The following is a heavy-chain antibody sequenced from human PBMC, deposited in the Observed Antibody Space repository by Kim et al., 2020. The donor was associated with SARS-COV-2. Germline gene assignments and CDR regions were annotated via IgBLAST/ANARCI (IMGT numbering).Heavy chain of an antibody. CDR2: IYYSGST. Sequence: SETLSLTCTVSGGSISSYYWSWIRQPPGKGLEWIGYIYYSGSTNYNPSLKSRVTISVDTSKNQFSLKLSSVTAADTAVYYCARGYSSWYKAAPPNFDYWGQGTLVTVSS. V-gene: IGHV4-59*01. J-gene: IGHJ4*02. CDR3: ARGYSSWYKAAPPNFDY. D-gene: IGHD6-13*01. CDR1: GGSISSYY.